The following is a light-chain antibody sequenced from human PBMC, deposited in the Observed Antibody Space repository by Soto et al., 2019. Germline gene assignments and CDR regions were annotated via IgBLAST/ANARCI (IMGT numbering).Light chain of an antibody. V-gene: IGKV3-20*01. J-gene: IGKJ2*01. CDR2: GAS. CDR3: QQYVGSPPYT. CDR1: QSVSSNH. Sequence: EIVLTQSPGTLSLSPGERATLSCRASQSVSSNHLAWYQQKPGQAPRLLIYGASSRATGNPDRFSGSGSGTDFTLTISRLEPEDFAVYFCQQYVGSPPYTFGQGTKVDIK.